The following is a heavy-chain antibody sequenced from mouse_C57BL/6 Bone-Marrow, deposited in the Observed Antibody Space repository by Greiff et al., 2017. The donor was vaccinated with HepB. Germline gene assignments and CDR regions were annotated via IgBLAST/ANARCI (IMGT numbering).Heavy chain of an antibody. CDR2: IHPSDSDT. J-gene: IGHJ3*01. CDR3: ALLRFAY. V-gene: IGHV1-74*01. Sequence: QVQLQQPGAELVKPGASVKVSCKASGYTFTSYWMHWVKQRPGQGLEWIGRIHPSDSDTNYNQKFKGNATLTVDKSSSTAYIQLSSLTSEDSAVYYCALLRFAYWGQGTLVTVSA. CDR1: GYTFTSYW.